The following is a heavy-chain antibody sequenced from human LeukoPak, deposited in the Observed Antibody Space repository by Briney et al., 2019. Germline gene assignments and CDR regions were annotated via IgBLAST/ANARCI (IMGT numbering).Heavy chain of an antibody. CDR3: ARGMPPNYDSSGAVYFDY. D-gene: IGHD3-22*01. J-gene: IGHJ4*02. V-gene: IGHV4-4*07. CDR2: IYTSGST. CDR1: GGSISSYY. Sequence: SETLSLTCTVSGGSISSYYWSWIRQPAGKGLEWIGRIYTSGSTNYNPSLKSRVTISVDTSKNQFSLKLSSVTAADTAVYYCARGMPPNYDSSGAVYFDYWGQGTLVTVSS.